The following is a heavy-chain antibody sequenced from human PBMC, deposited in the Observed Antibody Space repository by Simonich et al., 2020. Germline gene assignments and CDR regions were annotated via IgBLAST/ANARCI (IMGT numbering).Heavy chain of an antibody. CDR3: ARALQGIVGATSLGY. J-gene: IGHJ4*02. CDR2: ISSSSSYR. Sequence: EVLLVGSGGGLVKPGGSLRRSCVASGFTFISYSMNWVRQDPGKGLEWVSSISSSSSYRYYADSVKSRFTISRDNAKNSLYLQMNSLRAEDTAVYYCARALQGIVGATSLGYWGQGTLFTVSS. V-gene: IGHV3-21*01. CDR1: GFTFISYS. D-gene: IGHD1-26*01.